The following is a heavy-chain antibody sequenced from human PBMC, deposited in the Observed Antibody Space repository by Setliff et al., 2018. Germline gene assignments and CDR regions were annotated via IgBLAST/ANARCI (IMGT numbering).Heavy chain of an antibody. J-gene: IGHJ3*02. V-gene: IGHV4-61*09. D-gene: IGHD3-3*01. CDR2: IYTSGST. CDR3: ARYSNDFWSGYYAFDI. CDR1: GGSISSGSYY. Sequence: SETLSLTCTVSGGSISSGSYYWSWIRQPAGQGLEWNGHIYTSGSTNYNPSLKSRVTISVATSKNQFSLKLSSVTAADTAVYYCARYSNDFWSGYYAFDIWGQGTMVTVSS.